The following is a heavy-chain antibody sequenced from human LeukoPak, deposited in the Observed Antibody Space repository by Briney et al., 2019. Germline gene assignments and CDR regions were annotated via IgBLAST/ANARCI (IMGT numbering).Heavy chain of an antibody. J-gene: IGHJ5*02. CDR2: IYYSGST. CDR1: GGSFSGYY. D-gene: IGHD1-14*01. CDR3: ARDNRGFNP. V-gene: IGHV4-31*11. Sequence: SETLSLTCAVYGGSFSGYYWSWIRQHPGKGLEWIGYIYYSGSTYYNPSLKSRVTISVDTSKNQFSLKLSSVTAADTAVYYCARDNRGFNPWGQGTLVTVSS.